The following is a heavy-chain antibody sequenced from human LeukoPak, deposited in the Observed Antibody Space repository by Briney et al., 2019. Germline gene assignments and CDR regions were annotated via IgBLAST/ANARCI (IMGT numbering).Heavy chain of an antibody. V-gene: IGHV3-15*01. J-gene: IGHJ3*02. CDR2: IKSKTDGGTT. CDR1: GFTFSNAW. Sequence: GGSLRLSCAASGFTFSNAWMSWVRQAPGKGLEWVGRIKSKTDGGTTDYAAPVKGRFTISRDDSKNTLYLQMNSLKTEDTAVYYCTTDRGRLYSSGWYLKDYAFDIWGQGTMVTVSP. CDR3: TTDRGRLYSSGWYLKDYAFDI. D-gene: IGHD6-13*01.